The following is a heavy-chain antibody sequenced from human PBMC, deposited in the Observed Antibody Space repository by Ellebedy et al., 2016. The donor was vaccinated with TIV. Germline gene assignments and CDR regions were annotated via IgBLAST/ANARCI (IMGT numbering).Heavy chain of an antibody. J-gene: IGHJ4*02. V-gene: IGHV4-4*07. CDR1: GGSISPSF. D-gene: IGHD3-3*01. CDR2: ISARGIT. Sequence: SETLSLXXTVSGGSISPSFWRWVRQPAGGGLEWIGHISARGITNYNPSVKSRITMSLDTSRNRFSLNLRSVTAADTAVYYCATERRSGYPDVAYYFDFWGQGTLVSVSS. CDR3: ATERRSGYPDVAYYFDF.